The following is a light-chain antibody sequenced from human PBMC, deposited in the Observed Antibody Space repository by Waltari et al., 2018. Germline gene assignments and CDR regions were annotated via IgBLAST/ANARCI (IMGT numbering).Light chain of an antibody. J-gene: IGKJ4*01. V-gene: IGKV1-33*01. CDR3: QQHDNLPPT. CDR2: EAS. CDR1: QDISNY. Sequence: DIQMTQPPSSLSASVGDRVTITCQASQDISNYLNWYQQKPGKAPKLLIYEASNLETGVPSRFSGSGSGTDFTFTISSLQPEDVATYYCQQHDNLPPTFGGGTKVEIK.